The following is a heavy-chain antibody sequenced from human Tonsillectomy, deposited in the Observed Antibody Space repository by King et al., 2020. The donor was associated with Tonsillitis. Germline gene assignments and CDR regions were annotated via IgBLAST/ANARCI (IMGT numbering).Heavy chain of an antibody. V-gene: IGHV4-59*08. CDR1: GGSISNSY. D-gene: IGHD1-1*01. CDR3: ARAYWDAWYHCGMDV. Sequence: QLQESGPGLVKPSETLSLTCTVSGGSISNSYWSWIRQPPGKGLEWIGFIYYSGSTNYNPSLKSRVIISVDTSKNQFSLKLSSVTAADTAVYFCARAYWDAWYHCGMDVWGQGTTVTVSS. J-gene: IGHJ6*02. CDR2: IYYSGST.